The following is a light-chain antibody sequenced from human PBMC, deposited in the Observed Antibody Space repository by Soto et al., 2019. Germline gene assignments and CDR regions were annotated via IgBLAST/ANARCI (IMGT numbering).Light chain of an antibody. Sequence: DIQMTQSPSSLSASIGDRVILTCRSSQPISGYLNWYQQKPGKAPKPLIHDASSLQSGVPSRFSSSGSGTDFSLTISNLQPEDFATYYCQQGQSTPITFGQGTRLEIK. J-gene: IGKJ5*01. CDR2: DAS. CDR1: QPISGY. CDR3: QQGQSTPIT. V-gene: IGKV1-39*01.